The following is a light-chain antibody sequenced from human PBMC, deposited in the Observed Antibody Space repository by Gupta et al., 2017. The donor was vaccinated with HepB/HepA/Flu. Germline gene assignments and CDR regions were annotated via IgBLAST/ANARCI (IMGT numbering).Light chain of an antibody. Sequence: SYELTQPPSVSVSPGQTASITCSGDELGNKYVCWYQQKAGQSPVLVIYQDRKRPSGIPERFSGSNSGNTATLTISGTQAMDEADYYCQTWDSSTVVFGGGTKL. CDR2: QDR. V-gene: IGLV3-1*01. CDR1: ELGNKY. J-gene: IGLJ2*01. CDR3: QTWDSSTVV.